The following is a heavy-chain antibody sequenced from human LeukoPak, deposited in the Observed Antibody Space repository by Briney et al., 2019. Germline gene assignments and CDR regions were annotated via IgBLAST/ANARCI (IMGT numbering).Heavy chain of an antibody. CDR2: INPSGGST. CDR1: GYTFTSYY. CDR3: ALSSGYFRSFDY. V-gene: IGHV1-46*01. J-gene: IGHJ4*02. Sequence: ASVKVSCKASGYTFTSYYMHWVRQAPGQGLEWMGIINPSGGSTSYAQKFQARVTMTRDMSTSTVYMELSSLRSEDTAVYYCALSSGYFRSFDYWGQGTLVTVSS. D-gene: IGHD3-22*01.